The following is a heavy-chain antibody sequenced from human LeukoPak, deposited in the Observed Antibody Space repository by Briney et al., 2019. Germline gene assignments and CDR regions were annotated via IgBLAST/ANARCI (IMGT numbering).Heavy chain of an antibody. V-gene: IGHV4-4*07. D-gene: IGHD4-17*01. CDR3: ARGYGDFRVEGRYFHS. CDR1: GGSISSNY. CDR2: IYTGGIT. Sequence: PSETLSLTCTVFGGSISSNYWGWIRQPAGKGLEWLGRIYTGGITKYNPSLKSRLTMSMDTSKNQFSLKLSSVTAADTAVYYCARGYGDFRVEGRYFHSWGQGTLVTVSS. J-gene: IGHJ4*02.